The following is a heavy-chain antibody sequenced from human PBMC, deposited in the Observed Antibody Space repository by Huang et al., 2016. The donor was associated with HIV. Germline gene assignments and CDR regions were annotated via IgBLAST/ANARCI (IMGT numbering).Heavy chain of an antibody. CDR3: ARDATKNPRGWFDP. J-gene: IGHJ5*02. Sequence: QVHLQQWGAGLLKSAETLSLTCAVYGGSLSGYYWSWLRQTPGKGLEWIGEINHLGRPNYNPSLKRRVSISMDGSKKQFYLKLRSISDADTAVYFCARDATKNPRGWFDPWGQGTLVTVSS. D-gene: IGHD3-10*01. CDR1: GGSLSGYY. V-gene: IGHV4-34*02. CDR2: INHLGRP.